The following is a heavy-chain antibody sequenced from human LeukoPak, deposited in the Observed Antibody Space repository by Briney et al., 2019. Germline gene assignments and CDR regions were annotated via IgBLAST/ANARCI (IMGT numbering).Heavy chain of an antibody. J-gene: IGHJ3*01. D-gene: IGHD3-3*01. CDR3: ARDPRDWSGKDDAFDV. Sequence: ASVKVSFKASVYTFTSYDINWVRQAPGQGREWMGWVNCNSGNTGNIQKFQGRVTMTADSATSTAYMALSSLRSDDTAVYYCARDPRDWSGKDDAFDVWGQGTMVTVSS. V-gene: IGHV1-8*01. CDR2: VNCNSGNT. CDR1: VYTFTSYD.